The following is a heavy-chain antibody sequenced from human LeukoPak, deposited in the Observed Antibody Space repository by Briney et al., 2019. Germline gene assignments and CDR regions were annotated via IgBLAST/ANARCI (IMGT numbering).Heavy chain of an antibody. CDR2: INHSGST. CDR3: ARHMYGDFDY. CDR1: GGSFSGYY. Sequence: PSETLSLTCAVYGGSFSGYYWSWIRQPPGKGLEWIGEINHSGSTNYNPSLQSRVSISGDSSKNQFSLRLTSVTAADTAVYYCARHMYGDFDYWGQGILVTVSS. D-gene: IGHD3-10*02. J-gene: IGHJ4*02. V-gene: IGHV4-34*01.